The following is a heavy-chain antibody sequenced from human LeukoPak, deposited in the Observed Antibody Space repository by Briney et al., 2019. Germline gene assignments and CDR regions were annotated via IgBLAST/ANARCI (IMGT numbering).Heavy chain of an antibody. CDR1: GFTFSSYS. J-gene: IGHJ3*02. V-gene: IGHV3-48*01. Sequence: GGSLRLSCAASGFTFSSYSMNWVRQAPGKGLEWVSYISSSSSTIYYADSVKGRFTVSRDNAKNSLYLQMNSLRAEDTAVYYCARDYGDHDAFDIWGQGTMVTVSS. CDR3: ARDYGDHDAFDI. D-gene: IGHD4-17*01. CDR2: ISSSSSTI.